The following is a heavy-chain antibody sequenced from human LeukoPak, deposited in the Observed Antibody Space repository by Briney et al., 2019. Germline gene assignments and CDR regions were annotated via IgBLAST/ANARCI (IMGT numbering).Heavy chain of an antibody. V-gene: IGHV3-33*01. J-gene: IGHJ4*02. CDR3: ARDDCSTTSCLDH. CDR1: GLTVSNYG. Sequence: GGSLRLSCTASGLTVSNYGMHWVRQAPGKGLEWVAVIRYDGSYTYYAESVKGRFTISRDDSKNTLYLQMNSLRAEDTSLYYCARDDCSTTSCLDHWGQGTLVSVSS. D-gene: IGHD2-2*01. CDR2: IRYDGSYT.